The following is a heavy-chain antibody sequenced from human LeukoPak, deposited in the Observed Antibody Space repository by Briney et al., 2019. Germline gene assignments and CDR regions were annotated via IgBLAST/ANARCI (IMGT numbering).Heavy chain of an antibody. CDR1: GFTFSSYA. J-gene: IGHJ6*02. Sequence: SGGSLRLSCSASGFTFSSYAMHWVRQAPGKGLEYVSAISSNGGSTYYADSVKGRFTISRDNSKNTLYLQMSSLRAEDTAVYYCARALQLYGGTYYYYYGMDVWGQGTTVTVSS. V-gene: IGHV3-64D*06. CDR2: ISSNGGST. CDR3: ARALQLYGGTYYYYYGMDV. D-gene: IGHD4-23*01.